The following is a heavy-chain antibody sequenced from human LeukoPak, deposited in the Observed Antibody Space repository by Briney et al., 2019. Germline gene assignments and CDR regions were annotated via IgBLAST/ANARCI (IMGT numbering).Heavy chain of an antibody. J-gene: IGHJ3*02. CDR2: LNLNSANT. D-gene: IGHD3-22*01. V-gene: IGHV1-8*03. Sequence: ASVKVSCKASGYTFTSYDINWVRQATGQGLGWMGGLNLNSANTGYAQKFQGRVTIGRDTSKSTASMEMSSLRSEDTAVYYCARMYYYDSSNAFDIWGQGTMTTVSS. CDR3: ARMYYYDSSNAFDI. CDR1: GYTFTSYD.